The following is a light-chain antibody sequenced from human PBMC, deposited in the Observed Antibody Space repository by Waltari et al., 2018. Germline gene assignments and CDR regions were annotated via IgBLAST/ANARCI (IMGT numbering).Light chain of an antibody. Sequence: QSALTQPASVASPPGQSTTISRTGTSSDIGISSLVSWYQQQPGKAPKLIVYEVTRRPSGVSLRFSGSKSDNTASLTISGLQAEDEADYYCCSYGGVPSYVLFGGGTKLTVL. J-gene: IGLJ2*01. CDR1: SSDIGISSL. CDR3: CSYGGVPSYVL. CDR2: EVT. V-gene: IGLV2-23*02.